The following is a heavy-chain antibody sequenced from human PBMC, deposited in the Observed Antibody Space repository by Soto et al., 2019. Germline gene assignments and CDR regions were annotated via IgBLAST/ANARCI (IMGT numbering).Heavy chain of an antibody. Sequence: SVKVSCKTSGFTFTSSAVQWVRQIRGQGLEWIGWIVVGSGNAKYAQKFQQRVAITRDKSTNTAYLEVTSLRPGDTAVYYCTVGTCGWDYWGQGTLVAVSS. V-gene: IGHV1-58*01. J-gene: IGHJ4*02. D-gene: IGHD6-19*01. CDR2: IVVGSGNA. CDR3: TVGTCGWDY. CDR1: GFTFTSSA.